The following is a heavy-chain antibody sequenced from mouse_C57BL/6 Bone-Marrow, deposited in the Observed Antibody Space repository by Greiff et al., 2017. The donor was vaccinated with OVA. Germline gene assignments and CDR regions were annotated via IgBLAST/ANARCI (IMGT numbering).Heavy chain of an antibody. CDR1: GYTFTGYW. D-gene: IGHD2-3*01. V-gene: IGHV1-9*01. CDR2: ILPGSGST. CDR3: ARWDGYYGDWYFDV. Sequence: QVQLQQSGAELLKPGASVKLSCKATGYTFTGYWIEWVKQRPGHGLEWIGEILPGSGSTNYNEKFKCKATFTADTSSNTAYMQLSSLTTEDSAIYYCARWDGYYGDWYFDVWGTGTTVTVSS. J-gene: IGHJ1*03.